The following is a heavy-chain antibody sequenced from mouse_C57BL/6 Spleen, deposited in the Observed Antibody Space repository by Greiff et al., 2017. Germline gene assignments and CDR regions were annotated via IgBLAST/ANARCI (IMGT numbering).Heavy chain of an antibody. J-gene: IGHJ4*01. CDR2: ISSGGSYT. CDR3: ARRDDYDGPFMDY. Sequence: EVQLVESGGDLVKPGGSLKLSCAASGFTFSSYGMSWVRQTPDKRLEWVATISSGGSYTYYPDSVKGRFTISRDNDKNTLYLQMSSLKSEDTAMYYCARRDDYDGPFMDYWGQGTSVTVSS. CDR1: GFTFSSYG. V-gene: IGHV5-6*01. D-gene: IGHD2-4*01.